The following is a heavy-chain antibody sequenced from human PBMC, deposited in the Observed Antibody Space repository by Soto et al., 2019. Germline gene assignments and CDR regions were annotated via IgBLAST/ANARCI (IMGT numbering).Heavy chain of an antibody. Sequence: QVQLVQSGAEVKKPGSSVKVSCKASGGTFSSYAISWVRQAPGQGLEWMGGIIPIFGTANYAQKFQGRVTLTAKKPRGTPYLGLGGLRSEDTAGYYWARTLTRNRGGGSRGFDSGGQGTLVTVS. J-gene: IGHJ4*02. V-gene: IGHV1-69*06. CDR3: ARTLTRNRGGGSRGFDS. D-gene: IGHD2-15*01. CDR2: IIPIFGTA. CDR1: GGTFSSYA.